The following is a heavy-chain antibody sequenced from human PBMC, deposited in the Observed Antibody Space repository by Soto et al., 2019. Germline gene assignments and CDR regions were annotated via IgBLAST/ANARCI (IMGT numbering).Heavy chain of an antibody. CDR2: IIPIFGTA. CDR1: GGTFSSYA. Sequence: ASVKVSCKASGGTFSSYAISWVRQAPGQGLEWMGGIIPIFGTANYAQKFQGRVTITADESTSTAYMEMSSLRSEDTAVYYCARERVDTMIVVVPPGPEYYYYGMDVWGQGTTVTVSS. J-gene: IGHJ6*02. V-gene: IGHV1-69*13. CDR3: ARERVDTMIVVVPPGPEYYYYGMDV. D-gene: IGHD3-22*01.